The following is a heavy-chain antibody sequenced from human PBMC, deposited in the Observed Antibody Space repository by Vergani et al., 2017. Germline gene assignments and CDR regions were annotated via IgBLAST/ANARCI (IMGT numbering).Heavy chain of an antibody. J-gene: IGHJ4*02. CDR2: IYYSWST. V-gene: IGHV4-59*01. CDR3: ARGYSYGRIDY. Sequence: QVQLQESGPGLVKPSETLSLTCTVSGGSISSYYWSWIRQPPGKGLEWIGYIYYSWSTNYNPSLKSRVTISVDTSKNQFSLKLSSVTAADTAVYYCARGYSYGRIDYWGQGTLVTVSS. D-gene: IGHD5-18*01. CDR1: GGSISSYY.